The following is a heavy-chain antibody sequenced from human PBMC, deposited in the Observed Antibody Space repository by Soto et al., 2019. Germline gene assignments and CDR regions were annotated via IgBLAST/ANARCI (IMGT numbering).Heavy chain of an antibody. D-gene: IGHD2-15*01. J-gene: IGHJ6*04. CDR1: GFSVSTKY. CDR2: MQSGGST. V-gene: IGHV3-66*01. Sequence: EVQLLESGGGLVQPGGALRLSCAASGFSVSTKYMSWVRQAPGKGLEWLSLMQSGGSTYYADSVKGRFSISRENSENTLFLQMKSLRVEDTAVYYFTRDDVECSGGSCYGVPMAVWGKGTTVTVSA. CDR3: TRDDVECSGGSCYGVPMAV.